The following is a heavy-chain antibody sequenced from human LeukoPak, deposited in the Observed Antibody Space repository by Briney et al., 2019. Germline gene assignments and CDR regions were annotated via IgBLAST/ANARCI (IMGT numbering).Heavy chain of an antibody. J-gene: IGHJ4*02. CDR1: GGSISSYY. Sequence: SETLSLTCTVSGGSISSYYWSWIRQPPGKGLEWIGYIYYSGSTNYNPSLKSRVTISVDTSTIQSSLQLSSVTAADTAVYYCARGTFYDFWSGYSTTLFDYWGQGTLVTVSS. CDR3: ARGTFYDFWSGYSTTLFDY. CDR2: IYYSGST. D-gene: IGHD3-3*01. V-gene: IGHV4-59*08.